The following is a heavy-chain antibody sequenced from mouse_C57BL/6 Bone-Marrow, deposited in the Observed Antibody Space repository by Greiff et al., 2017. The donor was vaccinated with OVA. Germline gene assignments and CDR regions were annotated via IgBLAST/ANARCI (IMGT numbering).Heavy chain of an antibody. CDR3: VRHYDGSRDYAMDY. J-gene: IGHJ4*01. Sequence: EVNVVESGGGLVQPKGSLKLSCAASGFSFNTYAMNWVRQAPGKGLEWVARIRSKRNNYATYYADSVKDRFTISRDDSESMLYLQMNNLKTEDTAMDYCVRHYDGSRDYAMDYWGQGTSVTVSS. CDR2: IRSKRNNYAT. V-gene: IGHV10-1*01. D-gene: IGHD1-1*01. CDR1: GFSFNTYA.